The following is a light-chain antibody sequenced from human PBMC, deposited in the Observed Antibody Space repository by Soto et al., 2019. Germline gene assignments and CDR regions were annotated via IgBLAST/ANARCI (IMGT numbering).Light chain of an antibody. CDR1: SSDVGGYNF. CDR2: EVS. CDR3: SSYAGSYTLV. Sequence: QSALTQPASVSGSPGQSITISCTGTSSDVGGYNFVSWYQQHPGKAPKPMIFEVSHRPSGVSDRFSGSKSGNTASLTISGLQAEDEADYYCSSYAGSYTLVFGGGTKLTVL. V-gene: IGLV2-14*03. J-gene: IGLJ2*01.